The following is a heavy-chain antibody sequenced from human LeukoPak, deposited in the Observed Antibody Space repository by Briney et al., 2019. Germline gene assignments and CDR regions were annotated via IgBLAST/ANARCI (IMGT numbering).Heavy chain of an antibody. J-gene: IGHJ3*02. Sequence: SGTLSLTCAVSGGSISSNWWSWVRQPPGKGLEWIGEIYHSGSTNYNPSLKSRVTILVDTSKNQFSLNLSSVTAADTAVYYRATSITRDGYDDAFDIWGQGTMVTVSS. CDR1: GGSISSNW. V-gene: IGHV4-4*02. CDR2: IYHSGST. CDR3: ATSITRDGYDDAFDI. D-gene: IGHD5-24*01.